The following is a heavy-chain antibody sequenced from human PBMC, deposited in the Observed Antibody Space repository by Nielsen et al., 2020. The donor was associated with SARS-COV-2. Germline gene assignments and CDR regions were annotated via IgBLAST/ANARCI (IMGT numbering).Heavy chain of an antibody. CDR3: AKDFELEEGQEYYDFWSAGGFDY. D-gene: IGHD3-3*01. J-gene: IGHJ4*02. V-gene: IGHV3-9*01. CDR1: GFTFDDYA. Sequence: SLKISCAASGFTFDDYAMHWVRQAPGKGLEWVSGISWNSGSIGYADSVKGRFTISRDNAKNSLYLQMNSLRAEDTALYYCAKDFELEEGQEYYDFWSAGGFDYWGQGTLVTVSS. CDR2: ISWNSGSI.